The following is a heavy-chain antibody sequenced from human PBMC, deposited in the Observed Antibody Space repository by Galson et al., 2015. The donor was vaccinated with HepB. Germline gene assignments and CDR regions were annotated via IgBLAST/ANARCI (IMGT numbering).Heavy chain of an antibody. V-gene: IGHV3-23*01. CDR1: GFTFSSYA. J-gene: IGHJ4*02. CDR3: AKDGRGGDASYLDY. Sequence: SLRLSCAASGFTFSSYAMSWVRQAPGKGLEWVSAISGSGGSTYYADSVKGRFTISRDNSKNTLYLQMNSLRAEDTAVYYCAKDGRGGDASYLDYWGQGTLVTVSS. D-gene: IGHD3-16*01. CDR2: ISGSGGST.